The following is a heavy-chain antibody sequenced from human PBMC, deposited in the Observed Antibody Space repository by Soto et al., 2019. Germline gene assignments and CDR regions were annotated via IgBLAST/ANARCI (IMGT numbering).Heavy chain of an antibody. V-gene: IGHV3-23*01. CDR2: IRQSGDRS. J-gene: IGHJ6*02. Sequence: GGSLRLSCAASGFIFSNFAMYWVRRAPGKGLEWVSSIRQSGDRSSYADSAKGRFTISRDNSKNTLYLQMNGLRAEDTAVYYCVYYDSSGPTLLYYGMDVWGQGTTVTVSS. D-gene: IGHD3-22*01. CDR1: GFIFSNFA. CDR3: VYYDSSGPTLLYYGMDV.